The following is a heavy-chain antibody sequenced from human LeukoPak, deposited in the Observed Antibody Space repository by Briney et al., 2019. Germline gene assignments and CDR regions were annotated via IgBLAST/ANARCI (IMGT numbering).Heavy chain of an antibody. CDR3: ARVLRYYGSGSSLAHFDY. J-gene: IGHJ4*02. CDR2: IYYRGST. V-gene: IGHV4-39*01. CDR1: GGSISSSSYY. Sequence: PSETLSLTCSVSGGSISSSSYYWGWIRQPPGKGLEWIGSIYYRGSTYYNPSLKSRVTISVDTSNNQFSLKLSSVTAADTAVYYCARVLRYYGSGSSLAHFDYWGQGTLVTVSS. D-gene: IGHD3-10*01.